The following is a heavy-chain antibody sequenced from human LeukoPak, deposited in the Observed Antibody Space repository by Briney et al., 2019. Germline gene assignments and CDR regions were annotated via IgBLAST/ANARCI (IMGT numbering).Heavy chain of an antibody. CDR3: ARDSYSSSWYWFDP. D-gene: IGHD6-13*01. CDR1: GVSISSYY. V-gene: IGHV4-59*01. Sequence: SETLSLTCTVSGVSISSYYWSWIRQPPGKGLEWIGYIYYSGSTNYNPSLKSRVTISVDTSKNQFSLKLSSVTAADTAVYYCARDSYSSSWYWFDPWGQGTLVTVSS. J-gene: IGHJ5*02. CDR2: IYYSGST.